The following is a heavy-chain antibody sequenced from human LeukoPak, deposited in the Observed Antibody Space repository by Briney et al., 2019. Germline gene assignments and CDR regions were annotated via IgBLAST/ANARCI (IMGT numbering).Heavy chain of an antibody. Sequence: ASVKVSCKASGYTFTGYYMHWVRQVPGQGLEWMGRINPNSGGTNYAQKFQGRVTMTRDTSISTAYMELSRLRSDDTAVYYCARGVPSDTIFGVVIELFDYWGQGTLVTVSS. V-gene: IGHV1-2*06. CDR3: ARGVPSDTIFGVVIELFDY. CDR2: INPNSGGT. D-gene: IGHD3-3*01. CDR1: GYTFTGYY. J-gene: IGHJ4*02.